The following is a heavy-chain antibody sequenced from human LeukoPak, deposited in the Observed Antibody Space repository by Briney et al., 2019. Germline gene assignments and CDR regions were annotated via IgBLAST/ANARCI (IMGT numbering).Heavy chain of an antibody. J-gene: IGHJ3*02. V-gene: IGHV1-2*02. CDR2: INPNSGGT. Sequence: RASVKVSCKASGYTFTGYYMHWVRQAPGQGLEWMGWINPNSGGTNYAQKFQGRVTMTRDTSISTAYMELSRLRSDDTAVYYCARDQGGLLWFGEPPDPKENRRAFDIWGQGTMVTVSS. CDR3: ARDQGGLLWFGEPPDPKENRRAFDI. D-gene: IGHD3-10*01. CDR1: GYTFTGYY.